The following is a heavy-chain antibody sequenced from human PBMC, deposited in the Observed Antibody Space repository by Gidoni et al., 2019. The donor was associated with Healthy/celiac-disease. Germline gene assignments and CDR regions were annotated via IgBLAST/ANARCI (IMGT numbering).Heavy chain of an antibody. CDR3: AKGRYCSGGSCYYYYGMDV. Sequence: EVQLLESGGGLVQPGGSLRLSCAASGFTFSSYAMSWVRQAPGKGLEWVSAISGSGGSTYYADSVKGRFTISRDNSKNTLYLQMNSLRAEDTAVYYCAKGRYCSGGSCYYYYGMDVWGQGTTVTVSS. J-gene: IGHJ6*02. V-gene: IGHV3-23*01. CDR1: GFTFSSYA. CDR2: ISGSGGST. D-gene: IGHD2-15*01.